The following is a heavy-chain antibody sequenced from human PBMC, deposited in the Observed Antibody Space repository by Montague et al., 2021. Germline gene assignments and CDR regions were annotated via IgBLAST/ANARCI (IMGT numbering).Heavy chain of an antibody. CDR3: TRAADVCSTTTCYTFDY. J-gene: IGHJ4*02. CDR2: INTDRSTT. D-gene: IGHD2-2*02. V-gene: IGHV3-74*01. Sequence: SLRLSCAASGFTFSTYWMHWVRQAPGKGLVWVSRINTDRSTTNYADSVKGRFTISRDNAKNTLYLQMNSLRAEDTALYYCTRAADVCSTTTCYTFDYWGQGTPVTVSS. CDR1: GFTFSTYW.